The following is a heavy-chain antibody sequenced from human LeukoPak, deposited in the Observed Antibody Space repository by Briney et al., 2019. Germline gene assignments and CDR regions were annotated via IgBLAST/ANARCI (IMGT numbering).Heavy chain of an antibody. Sequence: SETLSLTCTVSGGSVSSGYYYWSWIRQPPGKGLEWIGYIYYSGSTNYNPSLKSRVTISVDTSKNQFSLKLNSVTAADTAVYYCARAPYCGGDCYSRFDTWGQGILVTVSS. CDR2: IYYSGST. D-gene: IGHD2-21*02. CDR1: GGSVSSGYYY. V-gene: IGHV4-61*01. CDR3: ARAPYCGGDCYSRFDT. J-gene: IGHJ5*02.